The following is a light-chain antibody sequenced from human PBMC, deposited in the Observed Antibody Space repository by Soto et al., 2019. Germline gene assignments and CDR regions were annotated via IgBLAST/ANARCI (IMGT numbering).Light chain of an antibody. CDR1: QSISSY. V-gene: IGKV1-39*01. Sequence: DIQMTQSPSSLSASVGDRVTITCRASQSISSYLNWYQQKPGKAPKLLIYAASSLQSGVPSRCGSGGSGTDFSLTTSSLQPEDFETYDGHHCYSTSHAFGQGTKVEIK. CDR3: HHCYSTSHA. CDR2: AAS. J-gene: IGKJ1*01.